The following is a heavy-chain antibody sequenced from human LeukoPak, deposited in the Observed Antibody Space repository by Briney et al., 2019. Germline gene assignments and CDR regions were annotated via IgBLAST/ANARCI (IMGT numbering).Heavy chain of an antibody. Sequence: MSSETLSLTCAVSGGSISRGGYSWSWIRQPPGKGLEWIGYFYYSGSTYYNPSLKSRVTISVDTSKNQFSLKLSSVTAADTAVYYCARYVQTTVTAKMRFDPWGQGTLVTVSS. J-gene: IGHJ5*02. CDR3: ARYVQTTVTAKMRFDP. CDR1: GGSISRGGYS. V-gene: IGHV4-30-4*07. D-gene: IGHD4-17*01. CDR2: FYYSGST.